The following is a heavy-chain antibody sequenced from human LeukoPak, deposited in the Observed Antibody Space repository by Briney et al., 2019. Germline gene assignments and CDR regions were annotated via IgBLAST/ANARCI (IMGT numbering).Heavy chain of an antibody. D-gene: IGHD3-10*01. Sequence: GRSLRLSCVASGFTFSIFGMHWVRQAPGKGLEWVAVISYDGNEKYFGDSVKGRFTISRDNSKNTLYLQMDSLRTDDTAMYYCARDFGITWAQYYFDYWGQGTLVTVSS. J-gene: IGHJ4*02. CDR2: ISYDGNEK. CDR1: GFTFSIFG. CDR3: ARDFGITWAQYYFDY. V-gene: IGHV3-30*03.